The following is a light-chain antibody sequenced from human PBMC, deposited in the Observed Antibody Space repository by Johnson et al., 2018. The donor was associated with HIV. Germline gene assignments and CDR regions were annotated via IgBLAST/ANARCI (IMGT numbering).Light chain of an antibody. CDR1: SSNIGNNY. V-gene: IGLV1-51*01. Sequence: SVLTQPPSVSAAPGQKVTISCSGSSSNIGNNYVSWYQQLPGTAPKLLIYDNNKRPSGIPDRFSGSKSGTSATLGITGLQTGDEADYYCGTWDSSLSALYGFGTGTKVTVL. J-gene: IGLJ1*01. CDR2: DNN. CDR3: GTWDSSLSALYG.